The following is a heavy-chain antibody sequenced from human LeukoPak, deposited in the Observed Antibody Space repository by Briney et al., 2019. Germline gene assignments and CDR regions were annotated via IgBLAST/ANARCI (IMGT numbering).Heavy chain of an antibody. CDR2: ISGSGGST. Sequence: QTRGSLRLSCAASGFTFSSYAMSWVRQAPGKGLEWVSAISGSGGSTYYADSVKGRFTISRDNSKNTLHLQMNSLRAEDTAVYYCAKEQYSSGWDREGIDYWGQGTLVTVSS. J-gene: IGHJ4*02. CDR3: AKEQYSSGWDREGIDY. D-gene: IGHD6-19*01. CDR1: GFTFSSYA. V-gene: IGHV3-23*01.